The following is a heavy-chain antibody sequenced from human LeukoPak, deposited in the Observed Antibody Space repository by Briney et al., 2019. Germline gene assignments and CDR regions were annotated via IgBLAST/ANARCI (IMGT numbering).Heavy chain of an antibody. Sequence: PSETLSLTCTVSGGSISGYYWSWIRQPPGKGLEWIGYIYYSGATSYNPSLKSRVTISMDTSKNQVSLKLHTVTAADTALYFCARDKRINLDPWGQGTLVAVS. V-gene: IGHV4-59*01. CDR2: IYYSGAT. CDR1: GGSISGYY. CDR3: ARDKRINLDP. D-gene: IGHD1-14*01. J-gene: IGHJ5*02.